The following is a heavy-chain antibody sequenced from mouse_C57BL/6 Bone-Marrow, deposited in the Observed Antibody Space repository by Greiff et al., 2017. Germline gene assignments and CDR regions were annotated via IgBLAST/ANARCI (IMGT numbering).Heavy chain of an antibody. J-gene: IGHJ4*01. CDR2: INPSGGYT. Sequence: VQLQESGAELARPGASVKMSCKASGYTFTSYTMNWVKQRPGQGLEWIGYINPSGGYTKYNHKFKDKATLTADKSSSTAYMQLSSLTSEDSAVYYCARSGNNYAMDYWGQGTSVTVSS. D-gene: IGHD3-1*01. CDR1: GYTFTSYT. V-gene: IGHV1-4*01. CDR3: ARSGNNYAMDY.